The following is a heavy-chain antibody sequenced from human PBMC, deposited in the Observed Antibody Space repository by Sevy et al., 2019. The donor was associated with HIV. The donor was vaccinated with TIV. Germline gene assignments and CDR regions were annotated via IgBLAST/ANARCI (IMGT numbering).Heavy chain of an antibody. V-gene: IGHV3-11*06. CDR3: ARSYSTNNWFDP. Sequence: GGSLRLSCAGSGFTLNDYYMSWIRQAPGKGLEWVAYIPDTGSYTSYADSVKGRFTISRDNARKSLILEMNNLRAEDMAMYYCARSYSTNNWFDPWGQGTLVTVSS. CDR1: GFTLNDYY. J-gene: IGHJ5*02. CDR2: IPDTGSYT. D-gene: IGHD4-4*01.